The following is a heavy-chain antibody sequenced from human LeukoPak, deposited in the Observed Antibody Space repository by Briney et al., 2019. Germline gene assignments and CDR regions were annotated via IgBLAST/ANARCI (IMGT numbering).Heavy chain of an antibody. V-gene: IGHV1-18*04. D-gene: IGHD1-26*01. CDR3: ARVRGSYSVYGMDV. J-gene: IGHJ6*02. Sequence: ASVKVSCKASDYTFTIYGITWVRQAPGQGLEWMGWISAYTGNTNYAQNLQGRVTMTTDTSTSTAYMELRSLRSDDTAVYYCARVRGSYSVYGMDVWGQGTTVTVSS. CDR2: ISAYTGNT. CDR1: DYTFTIYG.